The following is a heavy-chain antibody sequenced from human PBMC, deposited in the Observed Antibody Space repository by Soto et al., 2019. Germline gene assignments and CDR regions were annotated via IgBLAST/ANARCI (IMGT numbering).Heavy chain of an antibody. D-gene: IGHD5-18*01. V-gene: IGHV4-31*03. J-gene: IGHJ4*02. CDR2: IYYSGIS. CDR1: GASISIGGYY. CDR3: ARTEWIQLWFDY. Sequence: QVQLLESGPGLVKPSQTLSLICNVSGASISIGGYYWSWIRQRPGGGLEWLGFIYYSGISHYNPSLKSRATISVDTSKNQFSLKLISVTAADTAVYYCARTEWIQLWFDYWGQGALVTVS.